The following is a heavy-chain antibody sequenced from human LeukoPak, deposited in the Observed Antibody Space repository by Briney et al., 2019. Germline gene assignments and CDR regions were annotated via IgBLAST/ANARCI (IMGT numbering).Heavy chain of an antibody. J-gene: IGHJ3*02. V-gene: IGHV1-2*02. D-gene: IGHD2-2*01. Sequence: ASVKVSCKASGYTFTGYYMHWLRQAPGQGLEWMGLINPNSGGTNYAQKFQGRVTMTRDTSISTAYMELSRLRSDDTAVYYCARGYCSSTSCHRTGDAFDIWGQGTMVTVSS. CDR1: GYTFTGYY. CDR3: ARGYCSSTSCHRTGDAFDI. CDR2: INPNSGGT.